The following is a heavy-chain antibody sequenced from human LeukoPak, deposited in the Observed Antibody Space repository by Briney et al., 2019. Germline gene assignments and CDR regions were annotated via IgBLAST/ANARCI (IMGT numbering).Heavy chain of an antibody. CDR1: GFTFSSHW. D-gene: IGHD2-15*01. Sequence: PGGSLRLSCAASGFTFSSHWMHWVRQAPGKGLVWISRFVSGGSGVTYVDSVKGRFTISRDNAKNTLYLQMNNLRAEDSSVYYCVRDRPPSGFNIDLDYWGQGTIVTVSS. CDR2: FVSGGSGV. V-gene: IGHV3-74*01. J-gene: IGHJ4*02. CDR3: VRDRPPSGFNIDLDY.